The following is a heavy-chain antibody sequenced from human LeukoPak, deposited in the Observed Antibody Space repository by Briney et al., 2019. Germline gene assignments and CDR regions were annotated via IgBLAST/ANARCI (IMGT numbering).Heavy chain of an antibody. V-gene: IGHV4-61*02. D-gene: IGHD6-13*01. J-gene: IGHJ3*02. CDR1: GGSISSGSYY. CDR3: ARRYSSSRDAFDI. CDR2: IDTSGST. Sequence: SQTLSLTCTVSGGSISSGSYYWSWIRQPAGKGLEWIGRIDTSGSTNCNPSLKSRVTISVDTSKNQFSLKLSSVTAADTAVYYCARRYSSSRDAFDIWGQGTMVTVSS.